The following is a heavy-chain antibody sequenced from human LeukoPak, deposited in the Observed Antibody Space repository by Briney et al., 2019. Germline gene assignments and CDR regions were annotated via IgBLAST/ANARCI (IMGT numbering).Heavy chain of an antibody. V-gene: IGHV3-23*01. CDR1: GLTFSTYA. CDR2: ISGSGGST. CDR3: AKDLEDTAMIRRTFDI. J-gene: IGHJ3*02. Sequence: GGSLRLSCVASGLTFSTYAMSWVRQAPGKGLEWVSGISGSGGSTPYADSVKGRFTISRDNSKNTLYLQMNSLRAEDTAVYYCAKDLEDTAMIRRTFDIWGQGTMVTVSS. D-gene: IGHD5-18*01.